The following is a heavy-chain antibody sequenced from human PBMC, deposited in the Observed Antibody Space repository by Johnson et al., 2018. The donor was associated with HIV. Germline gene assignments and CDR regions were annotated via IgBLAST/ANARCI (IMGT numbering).Heavy chain of an antibody. CDR1: GFMFRNYW. J-gene: IGHJ3*01. Sequence: VQLVESGGDLVQPGGSLRLSCVGSGFMFRNYWMYWVRQAPGKGLVWVARIYSDGSDPEYAASVQGRFTISRDNAKKTLYLQITSLRTEDTAVYYCARKQWLEVPSDALDVWGQGTMVTVSS. CDR3: ARKQWLEVPSDALDV. D-gene: IGHD6-19*01. V-gene: IGHV3-74*03. CDR2: IYSDGSDP.